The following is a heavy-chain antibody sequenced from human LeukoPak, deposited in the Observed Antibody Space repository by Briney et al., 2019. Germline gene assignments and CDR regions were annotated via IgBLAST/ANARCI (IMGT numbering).Heavy chain of an antibody. V-gene: IGHV4-38-2*01. J-gene: IGHJ3*02. CDR1: GNSISSYY. D-gene: IGHD1-26*01. CDR2: VYHSGST. Sequence: PSETLSLTCGVTGNSISSYYWGWIRQPPGKGLEWIGSVYHSGSTYYNPSLKSRVTISVDTSKNQFSLKLSSVTAADTAVYYCARHSGSYYTAAFDIWGQGTMVTVSS. CDR3: ARHSGSYYTAAFDI.